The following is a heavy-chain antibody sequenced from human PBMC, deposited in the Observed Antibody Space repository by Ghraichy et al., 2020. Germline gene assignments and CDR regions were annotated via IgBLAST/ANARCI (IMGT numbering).Heavy chain of an antibody. CDR3: ARTSTYYDFWSGYKLVGWFDP. V-gene: IGHV4-39*01. CDR1: GGSISSSSYY. Sequence: SETLSLTCTVSGGSISSSSYYWGWIRQPPGKGLEWIGSIYYSGSTYYNPSLKSRVTISVDTSKNQFSLKLSSVTAADTAVYYCARTSTYYDFWSGYKLVGWFDPWGQGTLVTVSS. CDR2: IYYSGST. J-gene: IGHJ5*02. D-gene: IGHD3-3*01.